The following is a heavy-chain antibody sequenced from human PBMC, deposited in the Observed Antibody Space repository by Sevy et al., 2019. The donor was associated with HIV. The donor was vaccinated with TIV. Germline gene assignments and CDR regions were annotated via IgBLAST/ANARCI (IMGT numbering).Heavy chain of an antibody. D-gene: IGHD3-10*01. V-gene: IGHV3-48*01. Sequence: GGSLRLSCAASGLTFSTYSMNWVRQAPGKGLEWVSYIRSSSSTIYYADSVKGRFTISRDNAKNSLYLQMNSLRAEDTAVYYCANPLPFYYGSGSEEFDYWRRGTLVTVSS. J-gene: IGHJ4*02. CDR3: ANPLPFYYGSGSEEFDY. CDR1: GLTFSTYS. CDR2: IRSSSSTI.